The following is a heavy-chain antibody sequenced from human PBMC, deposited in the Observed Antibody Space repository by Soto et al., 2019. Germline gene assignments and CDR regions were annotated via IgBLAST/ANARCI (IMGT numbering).Heavy chain of an antibody. CDR2: INPSGGST. Sequence: ASVKVSCKASGYTFTIYYMHWVRQAPGQGLEWMGIINPSGGSTSYAQKFQGRVTMTRDTSTSTVYMELSSLRSEDTAVYYCASYGVVVPAAIVYWGQGTLVTV. CDR3: ASYGVVVPAAIVY. D-gene: IGHD2-2*01. CDR1: GYTFTIYY. J-gene: IGHJ4*02. V-gene: IGHV1-46*01.